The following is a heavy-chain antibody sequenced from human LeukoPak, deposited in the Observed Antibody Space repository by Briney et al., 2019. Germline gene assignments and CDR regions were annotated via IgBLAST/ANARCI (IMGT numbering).Heavy chain of an antibody. J-gene: IGHJ4*02. V-gene: IGHV3-33*01. CDR1: GYTFSYYV. Sequence: GGSLRLSCAASGYTFSYYVMHWVRQAPGKGLEWVAVIWYDGSNKYYADSVKGRFTISRDNSKNTLYLLMNSLRADDTAVYYCARGSRRAAGALDSWGQGTPVTVSS. CDR2: IWYDGSNK. D-gene: IGHD6-13*01. CDR3: ARGSRRAAGALDS.